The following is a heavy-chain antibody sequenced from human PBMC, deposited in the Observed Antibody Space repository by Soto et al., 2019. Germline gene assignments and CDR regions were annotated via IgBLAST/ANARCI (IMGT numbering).Heavy chain of an antibody. CDR1: GYTFTSYA. CDR2: INAGNGNT. CDR3: ATFICSGGSCYSGY. J-gene: IGHJ4*02. Sequence: ASVKVSCKASGYTFTSYAMHWVRQAPGQRLEWMGWINAGNGNTKYSQKFQGRVTITRDTSASTAYMELSSLRSEDTAAYYCATFICSGGSCYSGYWGQGTLVTVSS. V-gene: IGHV1-3*01. D-gene: IGHD2-15*01.